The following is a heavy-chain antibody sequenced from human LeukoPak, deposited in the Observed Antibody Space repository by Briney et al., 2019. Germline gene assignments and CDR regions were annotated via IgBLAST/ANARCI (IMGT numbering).Heavy chain of an antibody. V-gene: IGHV4-39*01. Sequence: PSETLSLTCTVSGGSFSSSSFYWGWIRQPPGKGLEWVGSIYHSGSTYYNPSLKGRVTISVDTSKIQFSLKLSSVTAADTAVYYCGYQFIPDYGSASSFDYWGQGTLVTVSS. D-gene: IGHD3-10*01. CDR3: GYQFIPDYGSASSFDY. CDR2: IYHSGST. J-gene: IGHJ4*02. CDR1: GGSFSSSSFY.